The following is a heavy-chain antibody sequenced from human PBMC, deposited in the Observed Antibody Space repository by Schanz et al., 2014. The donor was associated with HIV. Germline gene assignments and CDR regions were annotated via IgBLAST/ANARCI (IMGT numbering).Heavy chain of an antibody. V-gene: IGHV3-33*01. J-gene: IGHJ4*02. CDR1: GFTFNNYG. CDR2: IWNDGSNK. Sequence: QVDLVESGGGVVQPGRSLRLSCTASGFTFNNYGMQWVRQAPGKGLEWLAAIWNDGSNKFYADSLRGRFTISRDNSKNTLYLQMNSLRVEDTAVYYCVRDAAGRISDRSPGYWGQGTLVTVSS. D-gene: IGHD2-15*01. CDR3: VRDAAGRISDRSPGY.